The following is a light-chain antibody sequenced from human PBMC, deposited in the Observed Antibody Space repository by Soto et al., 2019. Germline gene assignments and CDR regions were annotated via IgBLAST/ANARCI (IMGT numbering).Light chain of an antibody. CDR3: QQHNSFSIT. V-gene: IGKV1-5*01. CDR2: DAS. J-gene: IGKJ5*01. CDR1: QSISNY. Sequence: IQLTQSPSSLSASVGNRVTITCRTSQSISNYLNWYQQKQGKVPKLLIYDASSLESGVPSRFSGRGSGTEFTLTISSLQTDDFATYYCQQHNSFSITFGQGTRLEIK.